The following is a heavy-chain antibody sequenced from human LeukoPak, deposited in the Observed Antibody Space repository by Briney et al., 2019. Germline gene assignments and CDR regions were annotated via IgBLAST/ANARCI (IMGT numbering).Heavy chain of an antibody. J-gene: IGHJ4*01. CDR2: ISSSSSTI. CDR1: GFTFSSYS. CDR3: ARKFGVVTEAPFDY. Sequence: GGSLRLSCAASGFTFSSYSMNWVRQAPGKGLEWVSYISSSSSTIYYADSVKGRFTISRDNAKNSLYLQMNSLRAEDTAVYYCARKFGVVTEAPFDYWGQEPWSPSPQ. D-gene: IGHD3-3*01. V-gene: IGHV3-48*01.